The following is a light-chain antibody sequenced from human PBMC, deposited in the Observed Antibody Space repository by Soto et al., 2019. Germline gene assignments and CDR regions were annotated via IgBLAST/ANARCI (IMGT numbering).Light chain of an antibody. CDR1: QSVSSY. J-gene: IGKJ4*01. CDR3: QQRSNWLVT. V-gene: IGKV3-11*01. Sequence: EIVLTQSPATLSLSPGERATLSCRASQSVSSYLAWYQQKPGQAPRLLIYDASNRATAIPARFSGSGSGTDFTLTISSLEPEDFAVYYCQQRSNWLVTFGGGTKVEIK. CDR2: DAS.